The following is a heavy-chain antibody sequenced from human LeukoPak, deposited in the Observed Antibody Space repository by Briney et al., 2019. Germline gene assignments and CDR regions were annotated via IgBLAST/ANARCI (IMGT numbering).Heavy chain of an antibody. D-gene: IGHD2-21*02. J-gene: IGHJ4*02. CDR3: ARVTRRVSSGDYLFFDS. V-gene: IGHV4-59*01. CDR1: GDSISSYY. Sequence: PSETLSLTCTVSGDSISSYYWSWIRQPPGKGLEWIGYIYYSGNTNYNPSLKRRVTMSIDTSNNQFSLKLSSVTAADTAFYYCARVTRRVSSGDYLFFDSRGQGTRVTVSS. CDR2: IYYSGNT.